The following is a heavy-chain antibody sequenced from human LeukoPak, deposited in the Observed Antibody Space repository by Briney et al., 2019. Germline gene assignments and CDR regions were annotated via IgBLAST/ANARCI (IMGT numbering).Heavy chain of an antibody. CDR2: IYYSGST. CDR1: GGSISSSSYY. Sequence: PSETLSLTCTVSGGSISSSSYYWGWIRQPPGEGLEWIGSIYYSGSTYYNPSLKSRVTISVDTSKNQFSLKLSSVTAADTAVYYCARFSFGVVRGGVDYWGQGTLVTVSS. J-gene: IGHJ4*02. CDR3: ARFSFGVVRGGVDY. D-gene: IGHD3-3*01. V-gene: IGHV4-39*01.